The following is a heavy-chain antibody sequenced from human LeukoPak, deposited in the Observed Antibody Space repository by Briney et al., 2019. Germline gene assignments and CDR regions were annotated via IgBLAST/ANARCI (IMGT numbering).Heavy chain of an antibody. V-gene: IGHV3-48*04. D-gene: IGHD3-16*01. Sequence: PGGSLRLSCAASGFTLSSYSMNWVRQAPGKGLEWVSYITTRSSTIYYVDSVKGRFTISRDNAKNSLYLQMNSLRAEDTAVYYCTRGTYNMDVWGKGTTVTVSS. J-gene: IGHJ6*03. CDR3: TRGTYNMDV. CDR2: ITTRSSTI. CDR1: GFTLSSYS.